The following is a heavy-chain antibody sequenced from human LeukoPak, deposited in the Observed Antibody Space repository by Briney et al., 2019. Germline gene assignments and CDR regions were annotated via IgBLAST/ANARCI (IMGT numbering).Heavy chain of an antibody. CDR3: AKGGAVSSKSITMVRGTRRYYYYMDV. D-gene: IGHD3-10*01. V-gene: IGHV3-21*04. Sequence: GGSLRLSCAASGFTLSTYSLNWVRQAPGKGLEWVSSISSSSLYIYYADSVKGRFTISRDNAKNSLFLQMNSLRAEDTAVYYCAKGGAVSSKSITMVRGTRRYYYYMDVWGKGTTVTISS. CDR2: ISSSSLYI. J-gene: IGHJ6*03. CDR1: GFTLSTYS.